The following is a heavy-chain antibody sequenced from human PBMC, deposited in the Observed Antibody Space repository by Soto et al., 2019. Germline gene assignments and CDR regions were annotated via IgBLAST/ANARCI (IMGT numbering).Heavy chain of an antibody. Sequence: QVQLQESGPGLVKPSQTLSLTCTVSGGSISSGGYYWSWIRQHPGQGLEWIGYIYYSGSTYYNPSLKSRVTISVDTSKNQFSLKLSSVTAADTAVYYCARGRPIAAAGTWCDPWGQGTLVTVSS. CDR3: ARGRPIAAAGTWCDP. CDR2: IYYSGST. D-gene: IGHD6-13*01. CDR1: GGSISSGGYY. V-gene: IGHV4-31*03. J-gene: IGHJ5*02.